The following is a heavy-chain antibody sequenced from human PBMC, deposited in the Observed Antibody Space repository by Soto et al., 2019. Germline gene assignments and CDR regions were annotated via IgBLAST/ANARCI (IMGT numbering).Heavy chain of an antibody. V-gene: IGHV4-31*03. CDR1: GGSISSGDSY. Sequence: SETLSLTCTVSGGSISSGDSYWSWIRQHPGKGLEWIGYIFYTGSTFYNPSLKSRVTISVDTSKNQFSLKLSSVTAADSAVYYCASIHLWSKYYFDYWGQGALVTVSS. J-gene: IGHJ4*02. CDR2: IFYTGST. D-gene: IGHD5-18*01. CDR3: ASIHLWSKYYFDY.